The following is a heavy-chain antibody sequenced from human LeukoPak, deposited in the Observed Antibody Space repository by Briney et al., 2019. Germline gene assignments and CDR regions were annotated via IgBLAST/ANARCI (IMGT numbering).Heavy chain of an antibody. Sequence: RGSLRLSCAASGFTFSTYAMRWVRQAPGKGLEWVSTISGSDGRSYYADSVKGRFTISRDNSKNTLYLQMNSLRAEDTAVYYCAKGESHPKYYFDYWGQGTLVTVSS. V-gene: IGHV3-23*01. CDR2: ISGSDGRS. J-gene: IGHJ4*02. D-gene: IGHD3-10*01. CDR1: GFTFSTYA. CDR3: AKGESHPKYYFDY.